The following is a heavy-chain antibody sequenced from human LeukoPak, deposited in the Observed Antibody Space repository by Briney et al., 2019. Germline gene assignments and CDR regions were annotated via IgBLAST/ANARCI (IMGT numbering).Heavy chain of an antibody. D-gene: IGHD2-15*01. V-gene: IGHV3-23*01. CDR1: GFTFSSYA. J-gene: IGHJ4*02. CDR2: ISGSGGST. Sequence: PGGSLRLSCAASGFTFSSYAMSWVRQAPGKGLEWVSAISGSGGSTYYADSVKGRFTISRDNSKNTLYLQMNSLRAEDTAVYYCANSRYCSGGSCYSVAVYWGQGTLVTVSS. CDR3: ANSRYCSGGSCYSVAVY.